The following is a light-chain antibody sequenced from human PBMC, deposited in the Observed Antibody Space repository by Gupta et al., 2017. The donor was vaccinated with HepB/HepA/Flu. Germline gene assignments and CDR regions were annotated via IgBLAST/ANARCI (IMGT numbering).Light chain of an antibody. CDR2: AAS. Sequence: DIQMTQSPSSLSASVGDRVTITCRTSHIIRTFLNWYQQKPGKAPQLLIYAASTLQSGVPSRFTGSGSATDFTLTINNVQPEDFATYYCQQADSTPPTFGQGTRLEIK. V-gene: IGKV1-39*01. J-gene: IGKJ5*01. CDR3: QQADSTPPT. CDR1: HIIRTF.